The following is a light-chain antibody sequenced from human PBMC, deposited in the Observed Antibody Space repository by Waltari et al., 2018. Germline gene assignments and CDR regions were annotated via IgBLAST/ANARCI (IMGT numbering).Light chain of an antibody. CDR1: QSLVSRDGYTY. J-gene: IGKJ1*01. CDR3: MQGTHWPWT. Sequence: EVVMTQSPLSLPVTLGQPACISCSSIQSLVSRDGYTYFNWFQQWPVQSPRRLVYKVSNRDSGVPDRFIGSGSGTDFTLRISRVEAEDVGVYYCMQGTHWPWTFGQGTKVEIK. CDR2: KVS. V-gene: IGKV2-30*01.